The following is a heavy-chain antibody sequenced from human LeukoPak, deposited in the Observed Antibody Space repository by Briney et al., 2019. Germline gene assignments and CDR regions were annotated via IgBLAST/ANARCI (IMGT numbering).Heavy chain of an antibody. V-gene: IGHV1-3*01. J-gene: IGHJ4*02. CDR1: GYTFTSYA. D-gene: IGHD1-26*01. CDR2: ISAGNGNT. CDR3: ARDSGSGNNDY. Sequence: ASVKVSCKASGYTFTSYAIHWVRQAPGQRLEWMGWISAGNGNTKYSQNFQGRVTFISNTSATAAFMELSSLRSEDAAVYYCARDSGSGNNDYWGQGTLVTVSS.